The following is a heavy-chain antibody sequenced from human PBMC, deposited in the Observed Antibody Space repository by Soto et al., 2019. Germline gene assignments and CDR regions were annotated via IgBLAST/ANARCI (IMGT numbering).Heavy chain of an antibody. Sequence: QVELQESGPGLVKPSETLSLTCSVSGASITSHYLSWIRQSAGEGLQWIGRVYARGATNYNPSLKRRVTISGDTSKNQFSLKLTSVTAADTAVYYCARSSGDDFFYDGLDVWGHGPTVTFSS. J-gene: IGHJ6*02. CDR3: ARSSGDDFFYDGLDV. CDR2: VYARGAT. D-gene: IGHD4-17*01. CDR1: GASITSHY. V-gene: IGHV4-4*07.